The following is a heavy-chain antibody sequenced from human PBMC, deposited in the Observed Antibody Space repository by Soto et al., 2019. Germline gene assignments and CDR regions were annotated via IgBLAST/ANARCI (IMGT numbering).Heavy chain of an antibody. Sequence: QVQLVQSGAEVKKTGASVKVSCKPSGYSYTTFGISWVRQAPGQGLEWMGWLNSNSGKTDYAQKFQGRVTMTTDTFTRTAYMDLRSLTSDDTAVYFCVRDRLTGTGTKCFDYWGQGTLVTVSS. V-gene: IGHV1-18*01. CDR1: GYSYTTFG. D-gene: IGHD4-17*01. CDR2: LNSNSGKT. CDR3: VRDRLTGTGTKCFDY. J-gene: IGHJ4*02.